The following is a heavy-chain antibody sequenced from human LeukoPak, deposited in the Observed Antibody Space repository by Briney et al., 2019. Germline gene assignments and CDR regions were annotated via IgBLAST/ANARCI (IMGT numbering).Heavy chain of an antibody. CDR2: ISHSGST. CDR1: GGSFSDYY. V-gene: IGHV4-34*01. D-gene: IGHD5-12*01. J-gene: IGHJ4*02. CDR3: AAQYSGYVRLDY. Sequence: SETLSLTCAVFGGSFSDYYWSWIRQPPGKGLEWIGEISHSGSTNYNPSLKSRVTMSVDTSKNQFSLKLTSVTAADTAVYYCAAQYSGYVRLDYWGQGTLVTVSS.